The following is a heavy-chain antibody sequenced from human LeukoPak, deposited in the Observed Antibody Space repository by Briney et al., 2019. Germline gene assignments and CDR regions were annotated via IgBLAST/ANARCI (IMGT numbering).Heavy chain of an antibody. J-gene: IGHJ4*02. CDR1: GYTFTGYY. V-gene: IGHV1-2*02. D-gene: IGHD5-18*01. Sequence: ASVKVSCKASGYTFTGYYMRWVRQAPGQGLEWMGWINPNSGGTNYAQKFQGRVTMTRDTSISTAYMELSRLRSDDTAVYYCARIQRGYSRDAGDYWGQGTLVTVSS. CDR2: INPNSGGT. CDR3: ARIQRGYSRDAGDY.